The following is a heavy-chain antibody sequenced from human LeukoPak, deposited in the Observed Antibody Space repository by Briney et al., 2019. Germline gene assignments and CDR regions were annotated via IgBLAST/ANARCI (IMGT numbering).Heavy chain of an antibody. CDR3: TRESGAFSPFGF. Sequence: SGTLSLTCAVSGVSISSSEWWIWVRQPPGQGLEWIGEIHRDGRTRYNPSLKSRVTMSIDYSKNQFSLKVSSVTAADTAIYYCTRESGAFSPFGFWGQGTLLTVSS. D-gene: IGHD1-26*01. V-gene: IGHV4-4*02. J-gene: IGHJ4*02. CDR2: IHRDGRT. CDR1: GVSISSSEW.